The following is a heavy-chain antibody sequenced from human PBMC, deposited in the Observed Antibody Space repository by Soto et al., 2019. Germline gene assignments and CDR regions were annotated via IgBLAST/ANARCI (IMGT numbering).Heavy chain of an antibody. CDR3: GRATYGSYPLIGMDV. V-gene: IGHV6-1*01. CDR1: GGSVSSNSAA. D-gene: IGHD1-26*01. J-gene: IGHJ6*02. Sequence: QAHSLHCAISGGSVSSNSAAWNWLRQSPSRGLEWLGRTYYRSKWYNDYAVSVKSRITINPDTSKNKFSLQLNSVTPEYASVYYCGRATYGSYPLIGMDVWGQGTTVTVSS. CDR2: TYYRSKWYN.